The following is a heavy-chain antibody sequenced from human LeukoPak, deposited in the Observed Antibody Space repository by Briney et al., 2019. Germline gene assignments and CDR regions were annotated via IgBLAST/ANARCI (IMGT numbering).Heavy chain of an antibody. D-gene: IGHD3-16*01. CDR2: IDTSGSSI. Sequence: PGGSLRLSCEASGFNFKNYEMNWVRQAPGKGLEWVSYIDTSGSSIYYADSVKGRFTISRDNAKNTLYLQMNSLRAEDTAVYYCARVRWGGLYYFDYWGQGTLVTVSS. V-gene: IGHV3-48*03. CDR3: ARVRWGGLYYFDY. J-gene: IGHJ4*02. CDR1: GFNFKNYE.